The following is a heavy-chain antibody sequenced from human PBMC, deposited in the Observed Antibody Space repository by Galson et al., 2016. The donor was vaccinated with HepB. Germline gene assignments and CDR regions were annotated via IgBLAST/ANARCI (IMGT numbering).Heavy chain of an antibody. CDR2: IRGSGGRI. J-gene: IGHJ4*01. D-gene: IGHD5-12*01. V-gene: IGHV3-23*01. CDR1: GFTFSSCT. Sequence: SLRLSCAASGFTFSSCTMGWVRQTPGKGLEWVANIRGSGGRIDYADSVKGRFTISRDNSKNTLYLEMSSLRVDDTAVYFCAKAQRGFSDYDSFDHWGQGTLVTVSS. CDR3: AKAQRGFSDYDSFDH.